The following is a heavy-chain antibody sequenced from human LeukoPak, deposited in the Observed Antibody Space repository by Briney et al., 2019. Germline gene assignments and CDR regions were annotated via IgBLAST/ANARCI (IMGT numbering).Heavy chain of an antibody. CDR2: IIPIFGTA. Sequence: ASVKVSCKASGGTFSSYAISWVRQAPGQGLEWMGGIIPIFGTANYAQKFQGRVTITTDESTSTAYMELSSLRSEDTAVYYCARDNEPGIAAANWFDPWGQGTLVTVSS. V-gene: IGHV1-69*05. D-gene: IGHD6-13*01. CDR1: GGTFSSYA. J-gene: IGHJ5*02. CDR3: ARDNEPGIAAANWFDP.